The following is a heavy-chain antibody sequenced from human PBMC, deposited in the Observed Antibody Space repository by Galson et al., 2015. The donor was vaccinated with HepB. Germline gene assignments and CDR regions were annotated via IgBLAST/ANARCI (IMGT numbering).Heavy chain of an antibody. D-gene: IGHD2-2*01. Sequence: LSLTCTVSGGSISSGDYYWRWIRQPPGKGLEWIGYIYYSGSTYYNPSLKSRVNISVDTSKNQFSLKLSSVAAADTAVYYCARMRHGCTSSSCQEHLFDPWGQGTTVSVSS. CDR3: ARMRHGCTSSSCQEHLFDP. CDR2: IYYSGST. CDR1: GGSISSGDYY. V-gene: IGHV4-30-4*01. J-gene: IGHJ6*02.